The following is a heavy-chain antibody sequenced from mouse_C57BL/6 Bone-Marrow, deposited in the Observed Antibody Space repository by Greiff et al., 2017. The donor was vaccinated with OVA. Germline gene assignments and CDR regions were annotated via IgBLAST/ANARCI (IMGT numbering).Heavy chain of an antibody. CDR1: GYTFTSYW. J-gene: IGHJ3*01. CDR2: IDPSDSYT. CDR3: ARLGAAWFAY. V-gene: IGHV1-69*01. D-gene: IGHD3-1*01. Sequence: VQLQQSGAELVMPGASVKLSCKASGYTFTSYWMHWVKQRPGQGLEWIGEIDPSDSYTNYNQKFKGKSTLTVDKSSSTAYMQLSSLTSEDSAVYYCARLGAAWFAYWGQGTLVTVSA.